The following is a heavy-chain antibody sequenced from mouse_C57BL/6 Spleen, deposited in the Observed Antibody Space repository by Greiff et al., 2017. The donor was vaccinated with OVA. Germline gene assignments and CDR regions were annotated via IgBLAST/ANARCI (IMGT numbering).Heavy chain of an antibody. V-gene: IGHV1-64*01. D-gene: IGHD2-2*01. J-gene: IGHJ4*01. CDR1: GYTFTSYW. CDR3: ARAGGYGDARDY. CDR2: IHPNSGST. Sequence: VQLQQPGAELVKPGASVKLSCKASGYTFTSYWMHWVKQRPGQGLEWIGMIHPNSGSTNYNEKFKSKATLTVDKSSSTAYMQLSSLTSEDSAVYYCARAGGYGDARDYWGQGTSVTVSS.